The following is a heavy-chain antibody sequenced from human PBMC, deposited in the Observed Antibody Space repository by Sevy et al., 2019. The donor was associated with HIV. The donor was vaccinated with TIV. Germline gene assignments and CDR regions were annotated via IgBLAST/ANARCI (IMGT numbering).Heavy chain of an antibody. CDR2: ISSSSSYI. D-gene: IGHD2-15*01. V-gene: IGHV3-21*01. Sequence: GGSLRLSCAASGFTFSSYSMNRVRQAPGKGLEWVSSISSSSSYIYYADSVKGRFTISRDNAKNSLYLQMNSLRAEDTAVYYCARELDDLVGWGYWGQGTLVTVSS. CDR3: ARELDDLVGWGY. CDR1: GFTFSSYS. J-gene: IGHJ4*02.